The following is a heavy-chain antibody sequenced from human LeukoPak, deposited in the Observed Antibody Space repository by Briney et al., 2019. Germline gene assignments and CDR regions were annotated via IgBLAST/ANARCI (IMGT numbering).Heavy chain of an antibody. CDR3: AGATDSSGYYSLDY. CDR1: GYTFTGYY. Sequence: ASVKVSCKASGYTFTGYYKHWMRQAPGQGLDWMGIINPSGGSTSYAQKFQGRVTMTRDTSTSTVYMELSSLRSEDTAVYYCAGATDSSGYYSLDYWGQGTLVTVSS. J-gene: IGHJ4*02. D-gene: IGHD3-22*01. V-gene: IGHV1-46*01. CDR2: INPSGGST.